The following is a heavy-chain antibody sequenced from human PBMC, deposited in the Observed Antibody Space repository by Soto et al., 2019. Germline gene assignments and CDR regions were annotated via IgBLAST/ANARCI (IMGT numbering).Heavy chain of an antibody. D-gene: IGHD5-18*01. J-gene: IGHJ6*02. V-gene: IGHV4-59*01. CDR1: GGSISSYY. CDR2: IYYSGST. Sequence: PSETLSLTCTVSGGSISSYYWSWIRQPPGKGLEWIGYIYYSGSTNYNPSLKSRVTISVDTSKNQFSFKLSSVTAADTALYYCARDRLGQLWSHRRSGGYGMDVWGQGTTVTV. CDR3: ARDRLGQLWSHRRSGGYGMDV.